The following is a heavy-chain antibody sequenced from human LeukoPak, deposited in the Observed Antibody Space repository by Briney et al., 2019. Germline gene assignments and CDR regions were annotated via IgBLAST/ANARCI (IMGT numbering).Heavy chain of an antibody. CDR3: ARGPPNWGYDY. Sequence: PGGSLRLSCAASGFIFSNYGMNWVRQAPGKGLEWVSSISSSSSYIYYADSVKGRFTISRDNAKNSLYLQMNSLRAEDTAVYYCARGPPNWGYDYWGPGTLVTVSS. CDR1: GFIFSNYG. CDR2: ISSSSSYI. D-gene: IGHD7-27*01. V-gene: IGHV3-21*01. J-gene: IGHJ4*02.